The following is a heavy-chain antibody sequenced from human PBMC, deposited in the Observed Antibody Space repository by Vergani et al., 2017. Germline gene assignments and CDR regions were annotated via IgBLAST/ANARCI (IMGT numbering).Heavy chain of an antibody. CDR3: ATAGAAYCRGASCYDFFEY. D-gene: IGHD2-15*01. CDR1: GFTFTNYG. J-gene: IGHJ4*02. Sequence: VHLAESGGGFFQPGGSLRLSCAASGFTFTNYGMHWVRQAPGKGLEWVAFTRYDGIVEYYGDSVRGRFTISRDNSKNTLYLQMNRLRPEDTAVYYCATAGAAYCRGASCYDFFEYWGQGTLVTVAS. V-gene: IGHV3-30*02. CDR2: TRYDGIVE.